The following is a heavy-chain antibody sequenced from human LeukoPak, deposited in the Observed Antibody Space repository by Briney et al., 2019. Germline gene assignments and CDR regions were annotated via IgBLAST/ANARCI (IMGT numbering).Heavy chain of an antibody. CDR2: LRYDGSDK. D-gene: IGHD3-9*01. V-gene: IGHV3-30*02. J-gene: IGHJ4*02. CDR1: GFTFSTYG. Sequence: PGGSLRLSCAASGFTFSTYGILWLRQAPGKGLVWVTFLRYDGSDKYHADSVEGRFTISRDNSKKTLYQQMNSLRREDTAMYYCARDRFPYDILTGQDYGGQGTLVTVSS. CDR3: ARDRFPYDILTGQDY.